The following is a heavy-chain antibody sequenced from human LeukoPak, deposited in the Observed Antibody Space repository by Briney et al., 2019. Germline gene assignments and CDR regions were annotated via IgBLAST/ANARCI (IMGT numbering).Heavy chain of an antibody. Sequence: GGSLRLSCAASGFAFSSYTMGWVRQAPGKGLEWVTAISGSGGSTYYADSVKGRFTISRDNSKNTLYVQMNSLRAEDTAVYYCAKKTSYCGGDCYPYYFDRWGQGTLVTVSS. J-gene: IGHJ4*02. CDR2: ISGSGGST. CDR3: AKKTSYCGGDCYPYYFDR. CDR1: GFAFSSYT. D-gene: IGHD2-21*02. V-gene: IGHV3-23*01.